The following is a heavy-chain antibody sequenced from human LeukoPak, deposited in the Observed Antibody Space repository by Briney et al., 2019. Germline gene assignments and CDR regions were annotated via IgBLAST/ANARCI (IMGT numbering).Heavy chain of an antibody. V-gene: IGHV1-2*02. CDR2: INPNSGGT. J-gene: IGHJ5*02. CDR1: GYTFNGYY. D-gene: IGHD2-2*02. Sequence: ASVKVSCKASGYTFNGYYMHWVRQAPGQGLEWMGWINPNSGGTNYAQKFQGRVTMTRDTSISTAYMELSRLRSDDTAVYYCALGIVVVPAAIKGGNWFDPWGQGTLVTVSS. CDR3: ALGIVVVPAAIKGGNWFDP.